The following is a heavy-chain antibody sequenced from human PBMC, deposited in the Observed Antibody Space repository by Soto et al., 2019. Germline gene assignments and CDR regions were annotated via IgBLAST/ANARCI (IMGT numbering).Heavy chain of an antibody. J-gene: IGHJ4*02. Sequence: ASVKVSCKASGYTFTSYGISWVRQAPGQGLEWMGWISSYNGNTNYAQKLQGRVTMTTDTSTSTAYMELRSLRSDETAVYYCARTYYDFWSGPPPRPYFEYWGQGTMVTVS. CDR2: ISSYNGNT. D-gene: IGHD3-3*01. CDR1: GYTFTSYG. CDR3: ARTYYDFWSGPPPRPYFEY. V-gene: IGHV1-18*01.